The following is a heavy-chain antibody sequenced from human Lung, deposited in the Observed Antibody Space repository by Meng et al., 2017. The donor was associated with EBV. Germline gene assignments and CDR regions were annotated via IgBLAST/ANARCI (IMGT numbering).Heavy chain of an antibody. CDR2: IYDSGST. CDR1: GGSIRFGDYY. CDR3: AREYSSSSGLPGP. V-gene: IGHV4-30-4*08. J-gene: IGHJ5*02. Sequence: VQLQQMGPGLVKPSQTLSLTCTVSGGSIRFGDYYWSWIRQPPGKGLEWIGYIYDSGSTSYNPSLMSRVTISVDTSRNQFSLKLTSVTAADTAVYYCAREYSSSSGLPGPWGQGTLVTVSS. D-gene: IGHD6-6*01.